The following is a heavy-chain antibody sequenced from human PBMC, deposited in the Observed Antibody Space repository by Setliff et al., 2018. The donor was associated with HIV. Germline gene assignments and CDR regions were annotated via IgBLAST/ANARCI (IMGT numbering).Heavy chain of an antibody. Sequence: PSETLSLTCAVSSGSISSSNWWSWIRQPPGKGLEWIGEINHSGSTNYNQSLKSRVTISVDTSKNQFSLKLSSVTAADTAVYYCARVISSWSAYYIDYWGQGTLVTGS. D-gene: IGHD3-3*01. CDR3: ARVISSWSAYYIDY. V-gene: IGHV4-4*02. CDR1: SGSISSSNW. J-gene: IGHJ4*02. CDR2: INHSGST.